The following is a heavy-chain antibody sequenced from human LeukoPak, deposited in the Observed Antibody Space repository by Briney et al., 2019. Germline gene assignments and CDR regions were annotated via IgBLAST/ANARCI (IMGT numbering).Heavy chain of an antibody. V-gene: IGHV3-23*01. CDR1: GFTFSSFP. CDR3: AKSRGESYFDL. J-gene: IGHJ2*01. D-gene: IGHD4-17*01. CDR2: ISGGGGIT. Sequence: PGGSLRLSCAASGFTFSSFPMSWVRQAPGKGLEWVSRISGGGGITYYADSVKGRFTLSRDNSKNTLFPQMNSLRAEDTAVYHCAKSRGESYFDLWGRGILVTVSS.